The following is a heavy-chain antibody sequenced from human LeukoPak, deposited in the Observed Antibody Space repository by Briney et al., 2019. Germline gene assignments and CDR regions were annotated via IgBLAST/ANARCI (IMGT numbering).Heavy chain of an antibody. CDR1: GGTFSSYA. Sequence: SVKVSCKASGGTFSSYAISWVRQAPGQGLEWMGGIIPIFGTANYAQKFQGRVTITADESTSTAYMELSSLRSEDTAVYYCARDCSSTSCFNWFDPWGQGTLVTVS. D-gene: IGHD2-2*01. CDR3: ARDCSSTSCFNWFDP. J-gene: IGHJ5*02. CDR2: IIPIFGTA. V-gene: IGHV1-69*01.